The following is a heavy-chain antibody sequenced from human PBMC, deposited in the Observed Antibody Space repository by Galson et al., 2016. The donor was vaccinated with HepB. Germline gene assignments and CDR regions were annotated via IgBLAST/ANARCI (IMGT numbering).Heavy chain of an antibody. Sequence: SLRLSCAASGFTFSNAWMSWVRQAPGKGLEWVGRIKSKTDGGTTDYAAPVKGRFTISRDDSKNTLYLQMNSLKTEDTAEYYCTTDRGYSSGWYYYGMDVWGQGTTVAVSS. CDR1: GFTFSNAW. J-gene: IGHJ6*02. CDR3: TTDRGYSSGWYYYGMDV. D-gene: IGHD6-19*01. V-gene: IGHV3-15*01. CDR2: IKSKTDGGTT.